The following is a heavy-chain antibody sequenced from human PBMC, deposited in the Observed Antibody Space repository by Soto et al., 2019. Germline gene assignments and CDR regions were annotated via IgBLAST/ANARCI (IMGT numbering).Heavy chain of an antibody. D-gene: IGHD2-15*01. V-gene: IGHV1-18*04. CDR1: GYTFSSYY. CDR3: ARDPGSAMFDH. CDR2: MNIHKGNT. J-gene: IGHJ4*02. Sequence: ASVKVSCKASGYTFSSYYISWARQAPGQGLEWMGGMNIHKGNTNYAQILQGRVTMTADTSTSTAYMELRSLRSDDTAVYYCARDPGSAMFDHWGQGTLVTVSS.